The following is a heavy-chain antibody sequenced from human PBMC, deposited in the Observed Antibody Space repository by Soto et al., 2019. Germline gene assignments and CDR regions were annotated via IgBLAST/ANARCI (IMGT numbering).Heavy chain of an antibody. CDR2: IYYSGST. J-gene: IGHJ6*02. CDR1: GGSISSGGYY. CDR3: ARDPTIGYCSGGSCYSGMFYGGMDV. V-gene: IGHV4-31*03. D-gene: IGHD2-15*01. Sequence: PSETLSLTCTVSGGSISSGGYYWSWIRQHPGKGLEWIGYIYYSGSTYYNPSLKSRVTISVDTSKNQFSLKLSSVTAADTAVYYCARDPTIGYCSGGSCYSGMFYGGMDVWGLGTTVTVSS.